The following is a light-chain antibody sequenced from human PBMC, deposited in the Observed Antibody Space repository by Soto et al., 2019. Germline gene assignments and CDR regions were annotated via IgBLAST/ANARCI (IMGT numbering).Light chain of an antibody. J-gene: IGLJ2*01. CDR2: EDN. V-gene: IGLV2-23*01. Sequence: QSALTQSASVSGSPGQSITISCTGTTNDVGNYNFVSWYRQHPGKAPKLMIYEDNKRPSGVSNRFSGSKSGNTASLTISGLQAEDEADYYCCSYAGSYTLVFGGGTKVTVL. CDR1: TNDVGNYNF. CDR3: CSYAGSYTLV.